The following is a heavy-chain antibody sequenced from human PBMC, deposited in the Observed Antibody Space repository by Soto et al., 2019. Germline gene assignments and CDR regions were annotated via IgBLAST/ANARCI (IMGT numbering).Heavy chain of an antibody. Sequence: EVQLVESGGGLVKPGGSLRLSCSASGITFKNAWFNWVRQAPGQGLEWVGRVRSKADGGTIEYAAPVKARFSISRDDSKNILYLLMMSLKTEDTALYHCTTRYNVGAVAPTDFDYWGRGTLFTVSS. V-gene: IGHV3-15*07. CDR1: GITFKNAW. CDR3: TTRYNVGAVAPTDFDY. J-gene: IGHJ4*02. CDR2: VRSKADGGTI. D-gene: IGHD2-15*01.